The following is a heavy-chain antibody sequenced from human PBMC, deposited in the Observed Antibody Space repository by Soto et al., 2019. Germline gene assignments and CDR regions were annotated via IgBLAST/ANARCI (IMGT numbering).Heavy chain of an antibody. CDR3: ARGPLNGVSRSSPWGWFDP. CDR2: IIPIFGTA. CDR1: GGTFSSYA. V-gene: IGHV1-69*01. J-gene: IGHJ5*02. Sequence: QVQLVQSGAEVKKPGSSVKVSCKASGGTFSSYAISWVRQAPGQGLKWMGGIIPIFGTANYAQKFQGRVTITADESTSTAYMELSSLRSEDTAVYYCARGPLNGVSRSSPWGWFDPWGQGTLVTVSS. D-gene: IGHD3-10*01.